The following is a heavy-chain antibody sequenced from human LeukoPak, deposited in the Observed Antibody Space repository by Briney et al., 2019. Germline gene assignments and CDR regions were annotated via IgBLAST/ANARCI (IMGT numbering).Heavy chain of an antibody. J-gene: IGHJ4*02. CDR2: ITGSSSYI. CDR3: ARAGYYRFDY. CDR1: GFTFSTYY. Sequence: GGSLRLSCAASGFTFSTYYMNWVRQAPGKGLEWVSFITGSSSYIYYTDSVKGRFTISRDNAKNTLYLQMNSLRDEDTAVYYCARAGYYRFDYWGQGTLVTVSS. V-gene: IGHV3-21*01. D-gene: IGHD2/OR15-2a*01.